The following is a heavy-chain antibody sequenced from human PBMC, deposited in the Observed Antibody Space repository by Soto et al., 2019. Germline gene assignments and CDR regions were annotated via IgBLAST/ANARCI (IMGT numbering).Heavy chain of an antibody. J-gene: IGHJ6*02. V-gene: IGHV3-23*01. D-gene: IGHD3-10*01. CDR3: AKGVLSFHYGMEV. CDR2: ISSTAGRTS. Sequence: LRLSCATSGFTFNTYPMTWVRQAPGKGLEWVSSISSTAGRTSSYADSVKCRFAISRDFSDNTVYLQMNNLRVDDTAVYFCAKGVLSFHYGMEVWGQGTTVTVSS. CDR1: GFTFNTYP.